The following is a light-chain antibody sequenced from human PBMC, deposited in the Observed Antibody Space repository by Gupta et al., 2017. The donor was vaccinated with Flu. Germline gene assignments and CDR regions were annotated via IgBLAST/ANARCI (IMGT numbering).Light chain of an antibody. CDR1: CSTIGNNY. CDR3: HYVYTNMDMGV. CDR2: YND. V-gene: IGLV1-51*01. Sequence: TATISSAASCSTIGNNYFFWYQHRPRAPPSLLIYYNDRRRSALPARFSGSTSATSATMPTTGLQAGDEADYYWHYVYTNMDMGVFGGGTKLTVL. J-gene: IGLJ3*02.